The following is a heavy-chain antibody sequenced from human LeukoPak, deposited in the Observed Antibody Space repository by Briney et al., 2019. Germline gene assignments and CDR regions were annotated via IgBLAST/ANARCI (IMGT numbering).Heavy chain of an antibody. CDR1: GGSISSGSYY. D-gene: IGHD1-20*01. CDR3: ARHPPNWMRGANWFDP. J-gene: IGHJ5*02. Sequence: KSSETLSLTCTVSGGSISSGSYYWSWIRQPAGKGLEWIGRIYTSGSTNYNPSLKSRVTISVDTSKNQFSLKLSSVTAADTAVYYCARHPPNWMRGANWFDPWGQGTLVTVSS. CDR2: IYTSGST. V-gene: IGHV4-61*02.